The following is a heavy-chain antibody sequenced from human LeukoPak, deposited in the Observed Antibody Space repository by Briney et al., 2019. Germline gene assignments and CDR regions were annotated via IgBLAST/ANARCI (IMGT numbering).Heavy chain of an antibody. CDR1: GFTSSSYG. CDR3: ATKQSSWYFDH. D-gene: IGHD1/OR15-1a*01. Sequence: GGSLRLSCAASGFTSSSYGMHWVRQAPGKGLEWVSAISGSGGSTYYADSVKGRFTVSRDNAKNTLYLQMNSLRAEDTAVYYCATKQSSWYFDHWGQGTLVTVSS. V-gene: IGHV3-NL1*01. J-gene: IGHJ4*02. CDR2: ISGSGGST.